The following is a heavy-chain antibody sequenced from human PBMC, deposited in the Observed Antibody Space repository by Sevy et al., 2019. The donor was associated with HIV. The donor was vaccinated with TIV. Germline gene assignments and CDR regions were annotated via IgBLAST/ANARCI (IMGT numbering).Heavy chain of an antibody. Sequence: SETLSLTCSVSGASISSTIYYWAWIRQSPGKGLEWVGSIHQSGSTYYNLSLKSRVTISVDTSKNQFSPKMNSVTAADTAVYYCAKHCSHYFDNSGYGEAFDIWGQGTKVTVSS. D-gene: IGHD3-22*01. J-gene: IGHJ3*02. CDR1: GASISSTIYY. CDR3: AKHCSHYFDNSGYGEAFDI. V-gene: IGHV4-39*01. CDR2: IHQSGST.